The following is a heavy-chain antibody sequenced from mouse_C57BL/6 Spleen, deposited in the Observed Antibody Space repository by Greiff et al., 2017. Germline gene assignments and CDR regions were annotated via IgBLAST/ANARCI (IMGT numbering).Heavy chain of an antibody. D-gene: IGHD1-1*01. V-gene: IGHV1-4*01. CDR2: INPSSGYT. Sequence: QVQLQQSGAELARPGASVKMSCKASGYTFTSYTMHWVKQRPGQGLEWIGYINPSSGYTKYNQKFKDKATLTADKSSSTAYMQLSSLTSEDSAVYYCARDGYYGSGDWYFDVWGTGTTVTVSS. J-gene: IGHJ1*03. CDR3: ARDGYYGSGDWYFDV. CDR1: GYTFTSYT.